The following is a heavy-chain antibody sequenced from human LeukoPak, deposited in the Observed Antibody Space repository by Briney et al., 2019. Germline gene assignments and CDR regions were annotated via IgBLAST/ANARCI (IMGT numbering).Heavy chain of an antibody. CDR1: GGSISSYY. CDR2: IYYSGST. CDR3: AREGIKKVFDY. V-gene: IGHV4-59*12. Sequence: SETLSLTCTVSGGSISSYYWSWIRQPPGKGLEWIGYIYYSGSTNYNPSLKSRVTISVDTSKNQFSLKLSSVTAADTAVYYCAREGIKKVFDYWGQGTLVTVSS. J-gene: IGHJ4*02.